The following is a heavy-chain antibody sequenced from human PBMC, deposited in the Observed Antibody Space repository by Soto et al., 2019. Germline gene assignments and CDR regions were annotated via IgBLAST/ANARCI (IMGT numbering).Heavy chain of an antibody. V-gene: IGHV1-69*01. D-gene: IGHD3-16*01. CDR2: IIPIFGTA. Sequence: QVQLVQSGAEVKKPGSSVKVSCKASGGTFSSYAISWVRQAPGQGLEWMGGIIPIFGTANYAQKFQGRVTITADDSTSTAYMELSSLRSEDTAVYYCARDAPVSFGGVIGEVGYYGMDVWGQGTTVTVSS. CDR3: ARDAPVSFGGVIGEVGYYGMDV. J-gene: IGHJ6*02. CDR1: GGTFSSYA.